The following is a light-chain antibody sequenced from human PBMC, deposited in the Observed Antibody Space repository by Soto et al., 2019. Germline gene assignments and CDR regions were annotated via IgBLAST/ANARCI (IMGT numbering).Light chain of an antibody. CDR1: RSDVGGYNY. J-gene: IGLJ1*01. CDR2: EVN. V-gene: IGLV2-8*01. CDR3: SSYAGSKNYV. Sequence: QSVLTQPPSASGSPGQSVTISCTGTRSDVGGYNYVSWYQQHPGKAPKPMIYEVNQRPSGVPDRFSGSKSGNTASLTVSGLQVGDEADYYCSSYAGSKNYVFGTGTKVTAL.